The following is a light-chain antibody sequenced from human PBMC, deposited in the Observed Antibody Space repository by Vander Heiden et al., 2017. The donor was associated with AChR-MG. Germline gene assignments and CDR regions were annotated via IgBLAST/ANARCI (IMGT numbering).Light chain of an antibody. Sequence: QSALTQPASVSGSPGQSITISCPRTSSDVGGYNDVSWYQQHPGKAPKRMIYDVSNRPSGVSNRFSGSKSGNTASLTISGLQAEDEADYYCSSYTSSSTLVFGGGTKLTVL. CDR3: SSYTSSSTLV. J-gene: IGLJ2*01. CDR2: DVS. V-gene: IGLV2-14*03. CDR1: SSDVGGYND.